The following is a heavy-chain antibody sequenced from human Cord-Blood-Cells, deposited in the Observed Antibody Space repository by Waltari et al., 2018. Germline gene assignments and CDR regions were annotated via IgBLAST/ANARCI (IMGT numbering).Heavy chain of an antibody. CDR1: GFTFSSYA. D-gene: IGHD6-19*01. Sequence: EVQLLESGGGLVQPGGSLRLSCAASGFTFSSYAMSWVRQAPGKGLEWVSAISGSGCSTYYADSVKGRFTISRDNSKNTLYLQMNSLRAEDTAVYYCAKDVAVDYYYYYYGMDVWGQGTTVTVSS. V-gene: IGHV3-23*01. J-gene: IGHJ6*02. CDR2: ISGSGCST. CDR3: AKDVAVDYYYYYYGMDV.